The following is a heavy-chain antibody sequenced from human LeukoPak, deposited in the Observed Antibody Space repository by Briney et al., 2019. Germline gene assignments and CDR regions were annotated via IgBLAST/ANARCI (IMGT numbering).Heavy chain of an antibody. CDR2: IYYSGST. Sequence: SETLSLTCTVSGGSISSSSYYWGWIRQPPGKGLEWIGSIYYSGSTYYNPSLKSRVTISVDTSKNQFSLKLSSVTAADTAVYYCARQLIPSNFDYWGQGTLVTVSS. J-gene: IGHJ4*02. CDR3: ARQLIPSNFDY. D-gene: IGHD6-6*01. CDR1: GGSISSSSYY. V-gene: IGHV4-39*01.